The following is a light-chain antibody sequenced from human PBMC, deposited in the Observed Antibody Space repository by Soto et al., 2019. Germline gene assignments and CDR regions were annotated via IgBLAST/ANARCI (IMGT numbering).Light chain of an antibody. J-gene: IGLJ2*01. CDR1: NSDVGGYNY. Sequence: QSALTQPASVSGSPGQSITISCTGTNSDVGGYNYVSWYQQHPGKAPKLVIYDVTNRPSGVSTRFSGSKSGNTASLTISGLQAEDEADYYCSSYTTSSTVVFGGGTKLTVL. CDR2: DVT. V-gene: IGLV2-14*01. CDR3: SSYTTSSTVV.